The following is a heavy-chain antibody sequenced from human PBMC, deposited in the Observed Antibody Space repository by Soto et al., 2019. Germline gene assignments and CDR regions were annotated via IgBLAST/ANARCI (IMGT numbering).Heavy chain of an antibody. CDR3: ARGRYCLTGRCFPNWFDS. D-gene: IGHD2-15*01. J-gene: IGHJ5*01. V-gene: IGHV4-30-4*01. CDR2: IYKSTTT. Sequence: SETLSLTCSVSGDSISTVDYFWAWIRQPPGQALEYIGYIYKSTTTYYNPSFESRVAISLDTSKSQFSLTVTSVTAADTAVYFCARGRYCLTGRCFPNWFDSWGQGTLVTVSS. CDR1: GDSISTVDYF.